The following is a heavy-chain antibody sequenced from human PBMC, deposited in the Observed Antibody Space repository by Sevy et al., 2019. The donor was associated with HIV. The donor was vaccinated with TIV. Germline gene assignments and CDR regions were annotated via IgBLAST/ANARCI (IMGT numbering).Heavy chain of an antibody. Sequence: GGSLRLSCAASGFTFSSYGMHWVRQAPGKGLEWVAVISYDGSNKYYADSVKGRFTISRDNSKNTLYLQMNSLRAEDTAVYYCAKRIAVAAHDAFDIWGQGTMVTVSS. CDR3: AKRIAVAAHDAFDI. CDR2: ISYDGSNK. J-gene: IGHJ3*02. CDR1: GFTFSSYG. V-gene: IGHV3-30*18. D-gene: IGHD6-19*01.